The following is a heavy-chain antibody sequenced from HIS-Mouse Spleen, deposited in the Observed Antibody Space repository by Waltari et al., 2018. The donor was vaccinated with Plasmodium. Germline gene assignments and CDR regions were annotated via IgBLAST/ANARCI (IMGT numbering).Heavy chain of an antibody. CDR1: GGSFSGYY. V-gene: IGHV4-34*01. D-gene: IGHD3-10*01. Sequence: QVQLQQWGAGLLKPSETLSLTCAVYGGSFSGYYWSWIRQPPGKGLEWIGEINHSGSTKHNPSLKSRVTISVDTSKNQFSRKLSSVTAADTAVYYCARGRVLGTSSGYFDLWGRGTLVTVSS. CDR3: ARGRVLGTSSGYFDL. J-gene: IGHJ2*01. CDR2: INHSGST.